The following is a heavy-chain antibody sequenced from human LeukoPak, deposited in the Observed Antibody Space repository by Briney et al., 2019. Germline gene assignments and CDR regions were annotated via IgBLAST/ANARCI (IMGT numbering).Heavy chain of an antibody. J-gene: IGHJ5*02. CDR3: ARDHTTLTGHIQYFDP. V-gene: IGHV4-38-2*02. Sequence: SETLSLTCTVSNYSISSSHYWGWIRQSPGKGLEWIGSIYHSGGSTFYNPSLEGRITISVDTSKNQFSLKLNSVTAADTAVYYCARDHTTLTGHIQYFDPWGQGTLVTVSS. D-gene: IGHD1-20*01. CDR2: IYHSGGST. CDR1: NYSISSSHY.